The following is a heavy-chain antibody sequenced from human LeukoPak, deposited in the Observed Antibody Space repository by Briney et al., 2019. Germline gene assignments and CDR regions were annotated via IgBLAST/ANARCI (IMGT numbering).Heavy chain of an antibody. CDR2: FDPENDEI. CDR3: ARGSELPEKGGVYLHGGNVVNDDAFDI. D-gene: IGHD1-1*01. Sequence: EASVKVSCKVSGDTVSELSMNWVRQAPGKGLECMAGFDPENDEIVFAQKFQGRVNMTEDTSTDTAYMELSSLRSEDTAVYYCARGSELPEKGGVYLHGGNVVNDDAFDIWGQGTMVTVSS. V-gene: IGHV1-24*01. CDR1: GDTVSELS. J-gene: IGHJ3*02.